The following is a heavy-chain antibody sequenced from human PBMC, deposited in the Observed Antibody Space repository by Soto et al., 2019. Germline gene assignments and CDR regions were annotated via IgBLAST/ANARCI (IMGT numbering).Heavy chain of an antibody. Sequence: QVQLVQSGAEVKKPGSSVKVSCKASGDTFSNHTISWVRQAPGQGLEWMGRIIPILGVASYAQKFQGRVTITAEKSTTTAYMELSSLRSAHTAVYYCARVAEMGTVTEGYYYYMDVWGKGTTVTVSS. CDR2: IIPILGVA. J-gene: IGHJ6*03. V-gene: IGHV1-69*04. CDR3: ARVAEMGTVTEGYYYYMDV. CDR1: GDTFSNHT. D-gene: IGHD4-17*01.